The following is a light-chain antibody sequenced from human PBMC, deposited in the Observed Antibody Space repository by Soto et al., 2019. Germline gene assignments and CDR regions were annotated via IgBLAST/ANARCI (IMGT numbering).Light chain of an antibody. CDR2: ATS. J-gene: IGKJ5*01. V-gene: IGKV1-9*01. Sequence: IQLTQSPSSLSASVGDRVTITCRASQGISSDLAWYQQKPGKAPKLLIKATSTLQTGVPSRFSGSGSGTDFTLTIRGLQPEDFATYYCQQLNIYPITFGQGTRLEIK. CDR3: QQLNIYPIT. CDR1: QGISSD.